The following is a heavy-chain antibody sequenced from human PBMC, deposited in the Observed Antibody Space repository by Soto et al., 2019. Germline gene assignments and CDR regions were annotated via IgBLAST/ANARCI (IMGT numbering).Heavy chain of an antibody. J-gene: IGHJ5*02. V-gene: IGHV1-3*04. CDR1: GYNFNNYA. CDR2: INTGNGNR. CDR3: AREYYDHWKGWFDP. D-gene: IGHD3-22*01. Sequence: GASVKVSCKGSGYNFNNYAMHCVRHAPGQSLEWVGWINTGNGNRRYSEKFQARVTISRDTSASTAYMELTAADTAVYYCAREYYDHWKGWFDPWGQGTLVTVSS.